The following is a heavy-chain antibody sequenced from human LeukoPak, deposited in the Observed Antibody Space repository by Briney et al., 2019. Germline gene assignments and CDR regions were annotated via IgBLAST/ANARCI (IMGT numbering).Heavy chain of an antibody. CDR2: MNPNSGNT. D-gene: IGHD2-2*01. CDR3: ARVPGAGVPAAHFDY. CDR1: GYTFTSYD. V-gene: IGHV1-8*01. Sequence: ASVKVSYKASGYTFTSYDINWVRQATGQGLERMGWMNPNSGNTGYAQKFQGRVTMTRNTSISTAYMELSSLRSEDTAVYYCARVPGAGVPAAHFDYWGQGTLVTVSS. J-gene: IGHJ4*02.